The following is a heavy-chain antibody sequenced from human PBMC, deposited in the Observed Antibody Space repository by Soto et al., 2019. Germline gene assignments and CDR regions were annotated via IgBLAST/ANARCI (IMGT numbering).Heavy chain of an antibody. CDR3: ASFHGVASAGFDS. Sequence: QVQLQESGPGLVKPSETLSLSCTVSGASITDYYWTWIRQPPGQGLEWIGYVYYSGRTNYNPSLKSRVTMSVDMSKDQFSLILTSLTAADTAVYYCASFHGVASAGFDSLGQGTLVTVSS. D-gene: IGHD6-13*01. CDR1: GASITDYY. J-gene: IGHJ4*02. V-gene: IGHV4-59*01. CDR2: VYYSGRT.